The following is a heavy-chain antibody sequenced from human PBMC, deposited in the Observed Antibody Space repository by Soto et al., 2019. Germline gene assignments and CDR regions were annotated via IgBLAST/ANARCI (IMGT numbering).Heavy chain of an antibody. V-gene: IGHV5-51*01. D-gene: IGHD6-13*01. CDR1: GYSFTTYW. CDR2: IYPDDSDV. Sequence: PGASLKISCKGSGYSFTTYWIGWVRQMPGKGLERMGIIYPDDSDVIYSPSFQGQVTISADKSVTTAFLQWSSLKASDTAMYFCARHSMPAAGGDYWGQGTLVTVSS. J-gene: IGHJ4*02. CDR3: ARHSMPAAGGDY.